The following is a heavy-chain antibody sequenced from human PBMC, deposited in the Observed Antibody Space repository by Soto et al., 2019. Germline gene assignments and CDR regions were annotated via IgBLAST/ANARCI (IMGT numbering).Heavy chain of an antibody. V-gene: IGHV3-33*01. CDR1: GFTFSNFA. D-gene: IGHD4-17*01. Sequence: QVQLVESGGGVVQPGRSLRLSCAASGFTFSNFAMHWVRQAPGKGPEWVAVIWYDGSNKYYGDAVKGRFTISRDNSKSTVDLQMNSLRVEDTAVYYCAREGKDHGGNTGWIDPWGQGTLVTVSS. CDR2: IWYDGSNK. J-gene: IGHJ5*02. CDR3: AREGKDHGGNTGWIDP.